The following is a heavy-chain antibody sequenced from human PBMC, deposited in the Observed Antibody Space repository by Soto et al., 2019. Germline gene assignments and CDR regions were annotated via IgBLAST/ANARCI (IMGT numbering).Heavy chain of an antibody. Sequence: QVQLLQSGAEVKKPGASVKVSCKASGYTFTNYYMHWVRQAPGQGLEWMGIIYPSGGSTRNAQKFQDRVTMTRDTSTSTVDMELSSLRSEDTAVYYCARDFSGPMDYWGRGTLVTVSS. CDR1: GYTFTNYY. D-gene: IGHD3-10*01. CDR2: IYPSGGST. CDR3: ARDFSGPMDY. V-gene: IGHV1-46*01. J-gene: IGHJ4*02.